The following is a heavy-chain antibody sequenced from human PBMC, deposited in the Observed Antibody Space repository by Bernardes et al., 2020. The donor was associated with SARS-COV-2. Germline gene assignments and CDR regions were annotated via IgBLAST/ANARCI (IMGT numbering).Heavy chain of an antibody. V-gene: IGHV3-21*01. CDR3: ARVVGYCSETSNCYTLDGMDV. D-gene: IGHD2-15*01. CDR2: ISSSSTYI. CDR1: GFTFNSYS. J-gene: IGHJ6*02. Sequence: GGSLRLSCAGSGFTFNSYSMNWVRQAPGKGLEWVSSISSSSTYIYYTDSVKGRFTISRDNAENSLYLQMNSLRADDTAVYYCARVVGYCSETSNCYTLDGMDVWGQGTTVTVSS.